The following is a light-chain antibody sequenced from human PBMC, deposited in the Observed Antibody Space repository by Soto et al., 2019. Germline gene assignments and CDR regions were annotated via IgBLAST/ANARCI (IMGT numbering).Light chain of an antibody. J-gene: IGKJ2*01. CDR2: KAS. CDR3: QQYNDSFPYT. CDR1: QSISSW. V-gene: IGKV1-5*03. Sequence: DIQMTQSPSTLSASVGDRVTITCRASQSISSWLAWYQQKPGTAPKLLIYKASILESGVPSRFSGIGSGTEFTLGVSSLQPDDFATYYCQQYNDSFPYTFGQGTKLEIK.